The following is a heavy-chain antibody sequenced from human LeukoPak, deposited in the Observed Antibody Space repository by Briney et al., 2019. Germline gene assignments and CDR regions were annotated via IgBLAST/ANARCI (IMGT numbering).Heavy chain of an antibody. Sequence: GGSLRLSCAASGFIFGKYYMSWIRQSPGKGLEWISYLSQDSSNILYADSVKGRFTISRDNSKNTLYLQMNSLRAEDTAVYYCASLEYYYDSSGYLAFDYWGQGTLVTVSS. D-gene: IGHD3-22*01. CDR3: ASLEYYYDSSGYLAFDY. V-gene: IGHV3-11*01. CDR1: GFIFGKYY. J-gene: IGHJ4*02. CDR2: LSQDSSNI.